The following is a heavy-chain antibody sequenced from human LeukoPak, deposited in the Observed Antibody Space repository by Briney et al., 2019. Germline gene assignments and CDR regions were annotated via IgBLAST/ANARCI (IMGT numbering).Heavy chain of an antibody. V-gene: IGHV3-21*01. Sequence: SGGSLRLSCAASGFTFSSYSMNWVRQAPGKGLEWVSSISSSSYIYYADSVKGRFTISRDNAKNSLYLQMNSLRAEDTAVYYCARGPIRGVRGWFDPWGQGTLVTVSS. D-gene: IGHD3-10*01. CDR3: ARGPIRGVRGWFDP. CDR2: ISSSSYI. J-gene: IGHJ5*02. CDR1: GFTFSSYS.